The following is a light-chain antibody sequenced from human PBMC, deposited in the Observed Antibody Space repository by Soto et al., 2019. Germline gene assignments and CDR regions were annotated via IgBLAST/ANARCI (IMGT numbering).Light chain of an antibody. V-gene: IGKV1-6*01. CDR1: QGIRKD. CDR2: GIS. Sequence: IQMTQSPSSLSASVGDRVTITCRASQGIRKDLGWYQQKPGKAPKLLIYGISNLQSGVPSRFSGSGSGTEFTLTISSLQPEDFATYYCLQDSSSPSTFGQGTKLEIK. CDR3: LQDSSSPST. J-gene: IGKJ2*01.